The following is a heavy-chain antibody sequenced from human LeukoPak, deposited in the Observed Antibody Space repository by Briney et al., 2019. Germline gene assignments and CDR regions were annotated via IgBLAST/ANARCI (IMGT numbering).Heavy chain of an antibody. D-gene: IGHD5-24*01. V-gene: IGHV3-23*01. J-gene: IGHJ4*02. CDR2: ISGTGGST. CDR1: GFTFNNYA. Sequence: GGSLRLSCATSGFTFNNYAMSWVRQPPGKGLEWVSAISGTGGSTFYADSVKGRFTISRDNSNSVMYLQMNGLRADDTALYYCAKGGYSYASWGQGTLATVSS. CDR3: AKGGYSYAS.